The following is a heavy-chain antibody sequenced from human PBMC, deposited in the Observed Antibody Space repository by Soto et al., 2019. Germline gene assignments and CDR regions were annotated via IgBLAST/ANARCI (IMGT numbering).Heavy chain of an antibody. J-gene: IGHJ6*02. V-gene: IGHV1-69*13. CDR3: ASGDSSGYYYPYYYYGMDV. CDR2: IIPIFGTA. Sequence: GASVKVSCKASGGTFSSYAISWVRQAPGQGLEWMGGIIPIFGTANYAQKFQGRVTITADESTSTAYMELSSLRSEDTAVYYCASGDSSGYYYPYYYYGMDVWGQGTTVTVSS. D-gene: IGHD3-22*01. CDR1: GGTFSSYA.